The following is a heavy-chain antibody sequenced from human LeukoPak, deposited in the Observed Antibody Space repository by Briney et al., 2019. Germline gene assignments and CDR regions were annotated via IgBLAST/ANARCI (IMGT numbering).Heavy chain of an antibody. J-gene: IGHJ4*02. V-gene: IGHV1-18*01. Sequence: ASVKVSCKASGYIFTNYGISWVRQAPGQGLEWVGWISGYNDNAHYAQKLQGRVTMTREASTSTVYMELRCLSSDDTAIYYCARDGNDVMDYWGQGTLVTVSS. CDR1: GYIFTNYG. CDR2: ISGYNDNA. D-gene: IGHD1-1*01. CDR3: ARDGNDVMDY.